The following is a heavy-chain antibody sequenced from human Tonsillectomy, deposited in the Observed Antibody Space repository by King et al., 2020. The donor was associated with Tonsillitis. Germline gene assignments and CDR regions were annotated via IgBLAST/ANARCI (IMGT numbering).Heavy chain of an antibody. CDR2: IYYSGST. Sequence: LQLQESGPGLVKPSETLSLTCTVSGGSISSSSYYWGWIRQPPGQGLEWIGSIYYSGSTYYNPSLKSRVTISVDTSKNQFSLKLGSVTAADTAVYYCARVWGSSSWYANWFDPWGQGTLVTVSS. CDR3: ARVWGSSSWYANWFDP. J-gene: IGHJ5*02. D-gene: IGHD6-13*01. CDR1: GGSISSSSYY. V-gene: IGHV4-39*01.